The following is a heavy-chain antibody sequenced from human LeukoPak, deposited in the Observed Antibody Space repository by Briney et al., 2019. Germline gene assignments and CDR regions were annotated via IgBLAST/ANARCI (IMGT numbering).Heavy chain of an antibody. Sequence: GGSLRLSFSASGFTFSSYVMHWVRQAPAKGLERVPAISYDGSNKYYADSVKGRFTISIDNSKNTLYLQMNSLRAEDTAVYYCAKDQGGKGYYYGMDVWGQGTTVTASS. J-gene: IGHJ6*02. D-gene: IGHD4-23*01. CDR1: GFTFSSYV. CDR3: AKDQGGKGYYYGMDV. CDR2: ISYDGSNK. V-gene: IGHV3-30*18.